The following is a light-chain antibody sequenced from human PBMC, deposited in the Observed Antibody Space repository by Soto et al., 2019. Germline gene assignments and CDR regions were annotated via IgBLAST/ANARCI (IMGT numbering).Light chain of an antibody. CDR1: SGHSSYA. V-gene: IGLV4-69*01. CDR2: LNSDGSH. CDR3: QTWGTGIHV. J-gene: IGLJ1*01. Sequence: QSVLTQSPSASASLGASVKNTCTLSSGHSSYAIAWHQQQPEKGPRYLMKLNSDGSHSKGDGIPDRFSGSSSGAERYLIISSLQSEDEADYYCQTWGTGIHVFGTATKLTVL.